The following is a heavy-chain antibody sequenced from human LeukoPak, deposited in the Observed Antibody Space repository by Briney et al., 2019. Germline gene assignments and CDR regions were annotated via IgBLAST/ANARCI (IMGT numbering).Heavy chain of an antibody. Sequence: GGSLRLFCAASGFTLTTYTIVWVRQVPGKGLEWVSLITAIGSTTYYADSVKRRFTISRDSSTSTLYLQMNTLRAEDTAVYYCAKANIVSTIGWYFDLWGRGTLVTVSS. J-gene: IGHJ2*01. CDR2: ITAIGSTT. CDR3: AKANIVSTIGWYFDL. V-gene: IGHV3-23*01. D-gene: IGHD5/OR15-5a*01. CDR1: GFTLTTYT.